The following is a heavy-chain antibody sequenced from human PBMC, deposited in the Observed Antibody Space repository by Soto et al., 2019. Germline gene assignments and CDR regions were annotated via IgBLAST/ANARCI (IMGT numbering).Heavy chain of an antibody. Sequence: ELQLVESGGALVQPGGSLRLSCAASGFTVSDYWMHWVRQAPGKGLVWVSRIKGDESSTNYADSVKGRFSISRDNAKNTVYLQMNGLRGDDTAVYYCARGMKNMYGKDYWGQGTLVTVSS. CDR1: GFTVSDYW. J-gene: IGHJ4*02. CDR2: IKGDESST. V-gene: IGHV3-74*01. D-gene: IGHD2-8*01. CDR3: ARGMKNMYGKDY.